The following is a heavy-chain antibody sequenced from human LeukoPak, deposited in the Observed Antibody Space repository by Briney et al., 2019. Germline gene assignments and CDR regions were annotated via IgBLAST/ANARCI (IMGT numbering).Heavy chain of an antibody. CDR3: ARVGATKYFDY. Sequence: SETLSLTCTVSSGSISTSNYYWGWVRQPPGKALEWIGNIFYSGSTYYSPSLKSRVTISLDTSRNQFSLKLNSVTAADTAVYYCARVGATKYFDYWGQGTLVTVSS. CDR2: IFYSGST. J-gene: IGHJ4*02. CDR1: SGSISTSNYY. D-gene: IGHD1-26*01. V-gene: IGHV4-39*07.